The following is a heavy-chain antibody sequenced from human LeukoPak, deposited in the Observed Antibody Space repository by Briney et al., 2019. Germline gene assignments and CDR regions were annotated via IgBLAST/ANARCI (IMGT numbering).Heavy chain of an antibody. J-gene: IGHJ4*02. CDR3: ARDRGFCSGTSCYGEFDY. Sequence: PGGSLRLSCAASGFTFTHYGMNWVRQAPGEGLEWVSGLISSGASTYYADSVKGRFTVSRDNSKNMVYLQMNSLRAEDTAVYYCARDRGFCSGTSCYGEFDYWGQGTLVTVSS. CDR2: LISSGAST. V-gene: IGHV3-23*01. CDR1: GFTFTHYG. D-gene: IGHD2-15*01.